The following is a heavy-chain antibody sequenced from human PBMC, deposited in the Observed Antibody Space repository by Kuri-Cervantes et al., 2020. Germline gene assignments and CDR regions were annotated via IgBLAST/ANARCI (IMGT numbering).Heavy chain of an antibody. CDR3: ARAGDIAVAGTWGGGMDV. CDR1: GLTFSSYS. D-gene: IGHD6-19*01. V-gene: IGHV3-21*01. Sequence: GGSLRLSCGASGLTFSSYSMNWVRQAPGKGLEWVSSMSSSSSYIYYADSVKGRFTISRDNAKNSLYLQMNSLRAEDTAVYYCARAGDIAVAGTWGGGMDVWGQGTTVTVSS. CDR2: MSSSSSYI. J-gene: IGHJ6*02.